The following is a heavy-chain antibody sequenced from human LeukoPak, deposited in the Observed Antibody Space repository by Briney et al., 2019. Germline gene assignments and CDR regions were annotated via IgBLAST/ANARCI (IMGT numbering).Heavy chain of an antibody. CDR2: IYYSGST. Sequence: SETLSLTCTVSGGSISSSSYYWGWIRQPPEKGLEWIGSIYYSGSTYYNPSLKSRDTISVDTSKNQFSLKLSSVTAADTAVYYCARSRWLQSPWYFDLWGRGTLVTVSS. CDR3: ARSRWLQSPWYFDL. CDR1: GGSISSSSYY. D-gene: IGHD5-24*01. J-gene: IGHJ2*01. V-gene: IGHV4-39*07.